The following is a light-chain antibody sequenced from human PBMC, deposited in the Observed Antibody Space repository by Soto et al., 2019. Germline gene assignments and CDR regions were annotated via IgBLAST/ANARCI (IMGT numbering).Light chain of an antibody. Sequence: QSALTQPPSASRSPGQSVTISCTGTSSDVGAYKYVSWYQQYPGKAPKLMIYEVTKRPSGVPDRFSGSKSGNTASLTVSGLQAEDEAAYYCTSYVGNDIWVFGGGTKVTVL. J-gene: IGLJ3*02. CDR1: SSDVGAYKY. CDR2: EVT. CDR3: TSYVGNDIWV. V-gene: IGLV2-8*02.